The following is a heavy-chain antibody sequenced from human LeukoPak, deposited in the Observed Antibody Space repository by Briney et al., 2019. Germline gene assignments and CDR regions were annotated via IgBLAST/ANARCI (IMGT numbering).Heavy chain of an antibody. D-gene: IGHD3-10*01. Sequence: GGSLRLSCADSGCTFSSYSMNWVRQAPGKGLGWVSSISSSSSYIYYADSVKGRFTISRDNAKNSLYLQMNSLRAEDTAVYYCARGGLDVLLWFGESRWGQGTLVTVSS. CDR2: ISSSSSYI. J-gene: IGHJ4*02. V-gene: IGHV3-21*01. CDR3: ARGGLDVLLWFGESR. CDR1: GCTFSSYS.